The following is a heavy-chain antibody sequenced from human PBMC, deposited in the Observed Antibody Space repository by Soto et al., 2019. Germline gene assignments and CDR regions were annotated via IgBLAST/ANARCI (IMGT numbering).Heavy chain of an antibody. CDR2: IGAYNGNT. V-gene: IGHV1-18*01. J-gene: IGHJ6*02. CDR3: ARDSTIFGVVTDYYYYGMDV. Sequence: ASVMVSCKASGYTFTSYGISWVRQAPGQGLEWMGWIGAYNGNTNYAQKLQGRVTMTTDTSTSTAYMELRSLRSDDTAVYYCARDSTIFGVVTDYYYYGMDVWGQGTTVTVSS. CDR1: GYTFTSYG. D-gene: IGHD3-3*01.